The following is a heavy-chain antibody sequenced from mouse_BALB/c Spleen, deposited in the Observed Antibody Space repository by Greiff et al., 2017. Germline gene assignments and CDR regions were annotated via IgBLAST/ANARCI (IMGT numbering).Heavy chain of an antibody. J-gene: IGHJ2*01. D-gene: IGHD4-1*01. Sequence: VQLQQSGAELARPGASVKLSCKASGYTFTSYWMQWVKQRPGQGLEWIGAIYPGDGDTRYTQKFKGKATLTADKSSSTAYMQLSSLASEDSAVYYCARNWGGYWGQGTTLTVSS. V-gene: IGHV1-87*01. CDR1: GYTFTSYW. CDR3: ARNWGGY. CDR2: IYPGDGDT.